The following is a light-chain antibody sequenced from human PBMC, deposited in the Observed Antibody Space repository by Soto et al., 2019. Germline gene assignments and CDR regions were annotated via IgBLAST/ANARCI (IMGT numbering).Light chain of an antibody. V-gene: IGLV2-14*03. CDR2: DVS. CDR1: SSDVGGYNY. CDR3: SSYTTSNTRQKL. J-gene: IGLJ1*01. Sequence: QSVLTQPASVSGSPGQSITISCTGTSSDVGGYNYVSWYQHHPGKAPKLMIYDVSNRPSGVSNRFSGSKSGNTASLTISGLQPEDEVDYYCSSYTTSNTRQKLFGTGTKVTVL.